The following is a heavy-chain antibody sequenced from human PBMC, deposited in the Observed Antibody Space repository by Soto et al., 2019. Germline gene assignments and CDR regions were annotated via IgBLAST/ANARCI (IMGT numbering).Heavy chain of an antibody. CDR1: GGSISKSNYF. CDR3: ARLGWGNGDSDY. D-gene: IGHD3-16*01. V-gene: IGHV4-39*01. Sequence: QLQLQESGPGLVKPSETLSLICSVSGGSISKSNYFWGWIRQAPGKGLEWIASILYSGATSYNSALKSRVAISVDTSKNQFFLEVNSVSAADTAVYYCARLGWGNGDSDYWGQGTLVTVSS. J-gene: IGHJ4*02. CDR2: ILYSGAT.